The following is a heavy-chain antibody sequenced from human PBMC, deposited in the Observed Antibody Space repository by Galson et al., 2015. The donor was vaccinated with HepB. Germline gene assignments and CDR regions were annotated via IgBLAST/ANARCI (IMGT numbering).Heavy chain of an antibody. CDR2: IIPIFGTA. V-gene: IGHV1-69*13. D-gene: IGHD3-22*01. Sequence: SVKVSCKASGGTFSRYAISWVRQAPGQGLEWMGGIIPIFGTANYAQKFQGRVTITADESTSTAYMELSSLRSEDTAVYYCARDPFPPNYYDSSGYFGFDYWGQGTLVTVSS. CDR3: ARDPFPPNYYDSSGYFGFDY. J-gene: IGHJ4*02. CDR1: GGTFSRYA.